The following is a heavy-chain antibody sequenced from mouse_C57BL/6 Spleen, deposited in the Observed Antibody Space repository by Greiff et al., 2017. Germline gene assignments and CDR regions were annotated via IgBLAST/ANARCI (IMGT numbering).Heavy chain of an antibody. CDR2: IDPDDGDT. V-gene: IGHV14-1*01. CDR1: GFNFNDYY. Sequence: VQLQQSGAELVRPGASVKLSCTASGFNFNDYYMHWVKQRPEQGLEWIGRIDPDDGDTDYAAKFQGKATMTADTSSNTAYLQLSSLTSEDTAVSYCTTALGRGFAYWGQGTLVTVSA. D-gene: IGHD4-1*01. J-gene: IGHJ3*01. CDR3: TTALGRGFAY.